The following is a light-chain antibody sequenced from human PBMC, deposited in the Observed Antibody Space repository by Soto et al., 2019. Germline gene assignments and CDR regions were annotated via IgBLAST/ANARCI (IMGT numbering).Light chain of an antibody. J-gene: IGLJ2*01. CDR3: CSYAGSNTLI. Sequence: QSVLTQPPSASGSPGQSVTISCTGTSSDVGIFNYVSWYQQHPDPAPKLLIFEVNKRPSGVPDRFSASKSGNTASLTVSGLQAEDEAYYYCCSYAGSNTLIFGGGTKLTVL. CDR1: SSDVGIFNY. V-gene: IGLV2-8*01. CDR2: EVN.